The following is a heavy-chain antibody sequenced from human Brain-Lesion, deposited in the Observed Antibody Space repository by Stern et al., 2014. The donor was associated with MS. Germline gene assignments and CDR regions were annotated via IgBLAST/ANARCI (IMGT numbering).Heavy chain of an antibody. J-gene: IGHJ4*02. CDR1: GDSISSYTHY. CDR3: AKHACTGAACPFDL. Sequence: QVQLQESGPGLVKPSETLSLTCAVSGDSISSYTHYWAWIRQPPGKGLEWIGSVYYSGANYYNPSLKRPVTISLDTLKNNFTLGVNSVTAADTAVYYCAKHACTGAACPFDLWGQGTLVTVSS. CDR2: VYYSGAN. V-gene: IGHV4-39*01. D-gene: IGHD2-8*02.